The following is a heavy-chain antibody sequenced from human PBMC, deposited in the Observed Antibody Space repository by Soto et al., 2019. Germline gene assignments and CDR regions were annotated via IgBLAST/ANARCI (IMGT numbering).Heavy chain of an antibody. J-gene: IGHJ4*02. CDR1: VGSFSGYY. CDR2: INHSGST. V-gene: IGHV4-34*02. CDR3: ARGPRGCTNGVCYTDWGLGY. D-gene: IGHD2-8*01. Sequence: QVQLQQWGAGLLKPSETLSLTCDVYVGSFSGYYWSWIRQPPGKGLEWLGEINHSGSTNYNPSLKSRVTISVDTSKNRFSLKLSSVTAADTAVYYCARGPRGCTNGVCYTDWGLGYWGQGTLVTVSS.